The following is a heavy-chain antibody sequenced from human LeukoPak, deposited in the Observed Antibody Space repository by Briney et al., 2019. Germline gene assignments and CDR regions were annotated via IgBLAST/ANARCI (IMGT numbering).Heavy chain of an antibody. J-gene: IGHJ4*02. V-gene: IGHV3-30*04. D-gene: IGHD3-10*01. CDR2: ISYDGNNE. Sequence: GGSLRLSCAASGFTFRSYATHWVRQAPGKGLEWVAVISYDGNNEYYADSVKGRFIISRDNGKNTLYLQMNSLRAEDTAVYYCVRDRSPGYFDYWGQGTLVTVSS. CDR1: GFTFRSYA. CDR3: VRDRSPGYFDY.